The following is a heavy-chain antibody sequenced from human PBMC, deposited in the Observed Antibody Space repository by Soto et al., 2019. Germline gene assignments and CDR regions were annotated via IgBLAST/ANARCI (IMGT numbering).Heavy chain of an antibody. J-gene: IGHJ5*02. CDR2: IYYSGST. CDR1: GGSISSYY. D-gene: IGHD6-13*01. Sequence: SETLSLTCTVSGGSISSYYWSWIRQPPGKGLEWIGYIYYSGSTNYNPSLKSRVTISVDTSKNQFPLKLSSVTAADTAVYYCARGHKIGSWYPFDPWGQGTLVTVSS. CDR3: ARGHKIGSWYPFDP. V-gene: IGHV4-59*01.